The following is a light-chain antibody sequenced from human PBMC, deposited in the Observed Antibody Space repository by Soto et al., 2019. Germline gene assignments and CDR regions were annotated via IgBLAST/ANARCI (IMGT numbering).Light chain of an antibody. V-gene: IGLV1-51*01. CDR2: DNN. CDR3: GTWARSPSALYV. Sequence: QSVLTQPPSVSAAPGQKVTISCSGSSSNIGNNYVSWYQQLPGTAPKLLIYDNNKRPSGIPDRFSGSKSGTSATLGITGLQTGGEGDYYCGTWARSPSALYVLGTGTKVTVL. J-gene: IGLJ1*01. CDR1: SSNIGNNY.